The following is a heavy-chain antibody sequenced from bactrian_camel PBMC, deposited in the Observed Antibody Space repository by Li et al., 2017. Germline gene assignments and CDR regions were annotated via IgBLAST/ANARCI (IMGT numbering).Heavy chain of an antibody. J-gene: IGHJ4*01. CDR3: AAWAFSVCTVATGLSMNQW. Sequence: HVQLVESGGGSVQAGGSLRVSCRASGFRFADYALGWYRQAPGNECELLSTIDLDSYTYVADSVKGRFILSKDSATNTLYLQMNNLKPEDTAMYTCAAWAFSVCTVATGLSMNQWWGQGTQVTVS. V-gene: IGHV3S55*01. D-gene: IGHD6*01. CDR1: GFRFADYA. CDR2: IDLDSYT.